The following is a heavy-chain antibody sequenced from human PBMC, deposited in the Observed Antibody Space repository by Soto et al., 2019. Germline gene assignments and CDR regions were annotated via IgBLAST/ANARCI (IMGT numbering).Heavy chain of an antibody. D-gene: IGHD1-26*01. CDR1: GFTFSDYA. CDR2: ITGGGDRT. Sequence: EVQLLESGGDLVQPGGSLRLSCAASGFTFSDYAMNWVRQAPGKGLEWISGITGGGDRTFYADSVKGRFTISRVQSKNTVYLQMNSLRVEDTALYYCVKEIGGTTNSGAYWDFDLWGRGTPVTVSS. J-gene: IGHJ2*01. V-gene: IGHV3-23*01. CDR3: VKEIGGTTNSGAYWDFDL.